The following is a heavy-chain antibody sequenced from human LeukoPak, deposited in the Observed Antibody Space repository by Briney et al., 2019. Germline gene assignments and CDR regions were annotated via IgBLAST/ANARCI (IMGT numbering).Heavy chain of an antibody. Sequence: GGSLRLSCAASGFTFSSYAMSWVRQAPGKGLEWVSGISGSGGSTYYADSVKGRFTISRDNSKNTLYLQMNSLRAEDTAVYYCAKDSVGYYYDSSALTWGQGTLVTVSS. CDR2: ISGSGGST. D-gene: IGHD3-22*01. J-gene: IGHJ5*02. V-gene: IGHV3-23*01. CDR3: AKDSVGYYYDSSALT. CDR1: GFTFSSYA.